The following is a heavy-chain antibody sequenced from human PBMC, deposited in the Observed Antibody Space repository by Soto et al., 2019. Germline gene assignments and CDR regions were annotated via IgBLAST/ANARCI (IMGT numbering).Heavy chain of an antibody. CDR1: GFTFSGYA. CDR2: ISGGGDST. Sequence: PGGSLRLSCAASGFTFSGYAVSWVRQAPGKGLEWVSAISGGGDSTYYADSVKGRFTISRDNSKNTLYLQMNSLTAEDTAIYYCAKQNTIFGVVIPPYYYGMDVWGQGTTVTVSS. D-gene: IGHD3-3*01. J-gene: IGHJ6*02. V-gene: IGHV3-23*01. CDR3: AKQNTIFGVVIPPYYYGMDV.